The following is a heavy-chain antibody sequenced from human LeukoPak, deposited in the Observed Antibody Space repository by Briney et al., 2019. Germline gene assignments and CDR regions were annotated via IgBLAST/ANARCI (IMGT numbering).Heavy chain of an antibody. Sequence: PGGSLRPSCAASGFTFSSYAMSWVRQAPGKGLEWVSAISGSGGSTYYADSVKGRFTISRDNSKNTLYLQMNSLRAEDTAVYYCAKDPHPRTRHCSSTSCYTLFDYWGQGTLVTVSS. CDR2: ISGSGGST. J-gene: IGHJ4*02. D-gene: IGHD2-2*02. CDR1: GFTFSSYA. V-gene: IGHV3-23*01. CDR3: AKDPHPRTRHCSSTSCYTLFDY.